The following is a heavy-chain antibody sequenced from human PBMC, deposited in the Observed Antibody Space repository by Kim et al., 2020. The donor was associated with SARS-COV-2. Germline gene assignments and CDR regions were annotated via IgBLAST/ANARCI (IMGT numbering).Heavy chain of an antibody. CDR3: ARERGAMIVVVTDYYGMDG. Sequence: GGSLRLSCAASGFTFSSYGMHWVRQAPGKGLEWVAVIWYDGSNKYYADSVKGRFTISRDNSKNTLYLQMNSLRAEDTAVYYCARERGAMIVVVTDYYGMDGWGQGTTVTVSS. V-gene: IGHV3-33*01. D-gene: IGHD3-22*01. J-gene: IGHJ6*02. CDR2: IWYDGSNK. CDR1: GFTFSSYG.